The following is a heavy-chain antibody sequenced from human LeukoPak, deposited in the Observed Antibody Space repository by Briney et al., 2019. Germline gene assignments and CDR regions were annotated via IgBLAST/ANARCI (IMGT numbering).Heavy chain of an antibody. J-gene: IGHJ5*02. CDR2: IKQDGSEK. V-gene: IGHV3-7*01. CDR3: VRDGGTDWYDP. Sequence: GGSLRLSCAASVFSFSDYWMTWVRQAPGKGLEWVANIKQDGSEKTYVDSVKGRFTISRDNAKNSLYLQMNSLRVEDTAMYYCVRDGGTDWYDPWGQGTLVTVFS. CDR1: VFSFSDYW. D-gene: IGHD3-16*01.